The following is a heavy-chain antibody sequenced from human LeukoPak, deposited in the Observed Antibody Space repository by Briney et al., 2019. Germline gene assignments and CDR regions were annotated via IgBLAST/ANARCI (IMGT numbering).Heavy chain of an antibody. V-gene: IGHV3-48*04. CDR1: RFTLSSYM. CDR2: ISSSGSTT. J-gene: IGHJ6*03. CDR3: ARCSYGLYYYYYKDV. Sequence: GGSPRLSCALPRFTLSSYMMTGVREAPGRGLESGSYISSSGSTTYYAHAVEGRSTIYRDNDKNSLYLQITSLRGDNTGVSREARCSYGLYYYYYKDVWGKGTTVSVSS. D-gene: IGHD5-18*01.